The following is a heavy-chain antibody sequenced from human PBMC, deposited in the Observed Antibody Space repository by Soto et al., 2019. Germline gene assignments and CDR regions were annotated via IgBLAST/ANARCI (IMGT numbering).Heavy chain of an antibody. D-gene: IGHD3-3*01. Sequence: QVQLVQSGAEVKKPGSSVKVSCKASGGTFSSYAISWVRQAPGQGLEWMGGIIPIFGTANYAQKFQGRVTITADESTSTAYMGLSSLRSEDTAVYYCARVAFLRFLEGLAGGGMDVWGQGTTVTVSS. J-gene: IGHJ6*02. V-gene: IGHV1-69*01. CDR2: IIPIFGTA. CDR1: GGTFSSYA. CDR3: ARVAFLRFLEGLAGGGMDV.